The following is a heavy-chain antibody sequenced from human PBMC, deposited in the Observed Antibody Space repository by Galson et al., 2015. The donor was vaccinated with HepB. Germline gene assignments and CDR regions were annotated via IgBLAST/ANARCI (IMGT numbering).Heavy chain of an antibody. CDR1: GFTFSSYS. CDR2: ISSSSSTI. D-gene: IGHD3-10*01. CDR3: ARDGSGYWERMMDV. J-gene: IGHJ6*02. Sequence: SLRLSCAASGFTFSSYSMNWVRQAPGKGLEWVSYISSSSSTIYYADSVKGRFTISRDNAKNSLYLQMNSLRAEDTAVYYCARDGSGYWERMMDVWGPGTTVTVSS. V-gene: IGHV3-48*01.